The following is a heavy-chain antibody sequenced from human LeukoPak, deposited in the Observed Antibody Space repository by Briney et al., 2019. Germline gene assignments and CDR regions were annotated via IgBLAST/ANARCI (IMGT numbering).Heavy chain of an antibody. CDR1: GLTFSSFG. CDR3: AFGYESGSFLTSFDY. J-gene: IGHJ4*02. D-gene: IGHD3-10*01. V-gene: IGHV3-30*02. Sequence: GGSLRLSCATSGLTFSSFGFHWVRQGPGKGLEWVAFIRYDGSNNYYADSVKGRFTISRDTSTKTVFLQMDSLRAEDTALYFCAFGYESGSFLTSFDYWGQGTLVTVSS. CDR2: IRYDGSNN.